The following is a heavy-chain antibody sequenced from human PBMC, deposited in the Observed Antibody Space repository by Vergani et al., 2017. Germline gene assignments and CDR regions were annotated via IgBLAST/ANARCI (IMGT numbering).Heavy chain of an antibody. V-gene: IGHV1-69*01. CDR1: GGTFSSYA. CDR3: AKGPRDCSSTSCYSRWSYYYYMDV. D-gene: IGHD2-2*01. J-gene: IGHJ6*03. Sequence: QVQLVQSGAEVKKPGSSVKVSCKASGGTFSSYAISWVRQAPGQGLEWMGGIIPIFGTANYAQKFQGRVTITADESTSTAYMELSSLRSEDTAVYYWAKGPRDCSSTSCYSRWSYYYYMDVWGKGTTVTVSS. CDR2: IIPIFGTA.